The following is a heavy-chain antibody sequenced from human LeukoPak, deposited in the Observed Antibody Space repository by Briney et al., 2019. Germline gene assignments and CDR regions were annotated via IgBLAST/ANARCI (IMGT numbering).Heavy chain of an antibody. V-gene: IGHV4-59*01. CDR3: AKDQRFSMYDPDEYAYFDP. Sequence: SETLSLTCTVSGGSISSYYWNWIRQPPGKGLEWIGNTYYSGRANYSPSLKSRVTISVDTSKNQVSLRLSSVTAADTAVYYCAKDQRFSMYDPDEYAYFDPWGQGTLVTVSS. J-gene: IGHJ5*02. CDR1: GGSISSYY. CDR2: TYYSGRA. D-gene: IGHD3-16*01.